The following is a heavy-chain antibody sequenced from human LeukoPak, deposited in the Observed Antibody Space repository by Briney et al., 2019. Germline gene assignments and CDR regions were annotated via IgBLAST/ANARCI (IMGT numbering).Heavy chain of an antibody. D-gene: IGHD3-10*01. Sequence: ASVKVSCKASGYTFTTYGISWVRQAPGQGLEWMGWISAYNGNTNYAQRLQGRVTMTTDTSTSTAYMELRSRRYDDTAVYYCARALWFGDLAPQAKRIYYYYYYMDVWGKGTTVTISS. V-gene: IGHV1-18*01. J-gene: IGHJ6*03. CDR3: ARALWFGDLAPQAKRIYYYYYYMDV. CDR2: ISAYNGNT. CDR1: GYTFTTYG.